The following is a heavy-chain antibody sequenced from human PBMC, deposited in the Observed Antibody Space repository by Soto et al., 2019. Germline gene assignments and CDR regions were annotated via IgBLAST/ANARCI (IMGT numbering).Heavy chain of an antibody. V-gene: IGHV4-34*01. Sequence: SETLSLTCAVYGGSFSGYYWSWIRQPPGKGLEWIGEINHSGSTNYNPSLKSRVTISVDTSKNQFSLKLSSVTAADTAVYYCARGWWGRHRGRGGDYWGQGTLVTVSS. J-gene: IGHJ4*02. D-gene: IGHD2-8*02. CDR1: GGSFSGYY. CDR3: ARGWWGRHRGRGGDY. CDR2: INHSGST.